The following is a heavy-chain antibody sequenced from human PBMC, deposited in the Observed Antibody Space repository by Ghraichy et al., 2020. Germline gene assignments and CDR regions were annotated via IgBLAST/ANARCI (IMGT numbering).Heavy chain of an antibody. Sequence: SQTLSLTCTVSGGSISSSSYYWGWIRQPPGKGLEWIGSIYYSGSTYYNPSLKSRVTISVDTSKNQFSLKLSSVTAADTAVYYCARHEMATFDYWGQGTLVTVSS. CDR3: ARHEMATFDY. CDR2: IYYSGST. D-gene: IGHD5-24*01. V-gene: IGHV4-39*01. J-gene: IGHJ4*02. CDR1: GGSISSSSYY.